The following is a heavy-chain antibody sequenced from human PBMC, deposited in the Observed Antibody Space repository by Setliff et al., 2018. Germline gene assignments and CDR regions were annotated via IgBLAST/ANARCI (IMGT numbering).Heavy chain of an antibody. D-gene: IGHD2-15*01. CDR1: GGSISSGDYY. V-gene: IGHV4-30-4*08. J-gene: IGHJ6*03. CDR2: IYSSGST. CDR3: ARGQRYCSGGSCYYYMDV. Sequence: SETLSLTCTVSGGSISSGDYYWSWIRQPPGKGLEWIGYIYSSGSTYYNPSLKSRVSISVDTSKNQFSLKLSSVTAADTAVYYCARGQRYCSGGSCYYYMDVWGKGTTVTVSS.